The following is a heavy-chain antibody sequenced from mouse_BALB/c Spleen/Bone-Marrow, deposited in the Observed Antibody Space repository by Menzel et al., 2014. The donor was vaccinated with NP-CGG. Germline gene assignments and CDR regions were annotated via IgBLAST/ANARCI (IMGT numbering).Heavy chain of an antibody. Sequence: VQLKDSGAELVKPGASVKLSCTASGFNIKDTYMHWVKQRPEQGLEWIGRIDPANGNTKYDPKFQGKATITADTSSNTAYLQLSSLTSEDTAVYYCANYDYGWYFDVWGARTTVTVSS. V-gene: IGHV14-3*02. J-gene: IGHJ1*01. CDR2: IDPANGNT. CDR1: GFNIKDTY. D-gene: IGHD2-4*01. CDR3: ANYDYGWYFDV.